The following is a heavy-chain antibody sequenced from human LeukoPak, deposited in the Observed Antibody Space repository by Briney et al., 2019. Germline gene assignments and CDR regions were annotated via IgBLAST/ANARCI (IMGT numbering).Heavy chain of an antibody. CDR1: GFTFSRYS. Sequence: GGSLRLSCVGSGFTFSRYSLSWVRQAPGKGLEWVSAISDSGGSTYDADSVKGRFTISRDNSKNTLYLQMNSLRAEDTAVYYCAKDTSIGRYCTNGVCSPFDYWGQGTLVTVSS. CDR2: ISDSGGST. CDR3: AKDTSIGRYCTNGVCSPFDY. D-gene: IGHD2-8*01. J-gene: IGHJ4*02. V-gene: IGHV3-23*01.